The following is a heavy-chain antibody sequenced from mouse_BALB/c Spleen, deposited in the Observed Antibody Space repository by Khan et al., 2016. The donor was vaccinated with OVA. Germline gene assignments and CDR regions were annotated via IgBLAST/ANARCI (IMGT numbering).Heavy chain of an antibody. Sequence: IQLVQSGPELMKPGASVKISCKASGYSFTSYYIHWIMQSHGKSLEWIGYIDPFSGGITYNQKFKGKATLTVDKSSSTAYIYFSNLTSEDSAFYYCTRHGYVAWFTYWGQGTLITVSA. J-gene: IGHJ3*01. D-gene: IGHD2-2*01. CDR1: GYSFTSYY. CDR2: IDPFSGGI. V-gene: IGHV1S135*01. CDR3: TRHGYVAWFTY.